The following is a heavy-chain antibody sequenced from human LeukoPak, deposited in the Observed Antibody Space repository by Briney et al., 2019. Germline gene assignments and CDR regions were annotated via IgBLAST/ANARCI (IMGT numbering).Heavy chain of an antibody. V-gene: IGHV5-51*01. CDR1: GYSFTSYW. J-gene: IGHJ5*02. Sequence: GESLKISCKGSGYSFTSYWSGWVRQMPGKGLEWMGIIYPGDSDTRYSPSFQGQVTISADKSISTAHLQWGTLKATDTAMYYCARRLYYGSGSYPNWLDPWGQGTLVTVSS. CDR2: IYPGDSDT. D-gene: IGHD3-10*01. CDR3: ARRLYYGSGSYPNWLDP.